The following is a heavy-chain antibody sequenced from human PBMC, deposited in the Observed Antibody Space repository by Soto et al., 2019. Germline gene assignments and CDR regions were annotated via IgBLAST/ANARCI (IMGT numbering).Heavy chain of an antibody. D-gene: IGHD6-6*01. Sequence: RGESLKISCKGSGYSFTSYWISWVRQMPGKGLEWMGRIDPSDSYTNYSPSFQGHVTISADKSISTAYLQWSSLKASDTAMYYCARFSSSMNNWFDPWGQGTLVTVSS. CDR3: ARFSSSMNNWFDP. CDR1: GYSFTSYW. CDR2: IDPSDSYT. J-gene: IGHJ5*02. V-gene: IGHV5-10-1*01.